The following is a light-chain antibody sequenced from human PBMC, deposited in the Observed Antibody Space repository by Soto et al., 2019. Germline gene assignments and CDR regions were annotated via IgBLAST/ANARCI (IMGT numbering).Light chain of an antibody. V-gene: IGKV3-15*01. CDR1: QSVSSN. CDR3: QQYDNWPG. CDR2: GAS. Sequence: TVMTLSRPAVCVKPEEHVTLSFRASQSVSSNLAWYQQKPGQAPRLLIYGASTRATGIPARFSGSGSGTDFTLTISSLQSEDFAVYYCQQYDNWPGFGPGSKADI. J-gene: IGKJ3*01.